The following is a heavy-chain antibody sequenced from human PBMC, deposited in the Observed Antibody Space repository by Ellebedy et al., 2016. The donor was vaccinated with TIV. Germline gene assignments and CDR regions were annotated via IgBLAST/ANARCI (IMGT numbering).Heavy chain of an antibody. D-gene: IGHD3-22*01. CDR1: GFTFNSYW. Sequence: GESLKISCAASGFTFNSYWMSWVRQAPGKGLEWVANINQDGSRIYYVDSVKGRFTISRDNAKNSVYLRMNPLRVEDTAVYHCVRDGAYGDYSPGYYGMDVWGQGTTVTVSS. CDR2: INQDGSRI. J-gene: IGHJ6*02. V-gene: IGHV3-7*03. CDR3: VRDGAYGDYSPGYYGMDV.